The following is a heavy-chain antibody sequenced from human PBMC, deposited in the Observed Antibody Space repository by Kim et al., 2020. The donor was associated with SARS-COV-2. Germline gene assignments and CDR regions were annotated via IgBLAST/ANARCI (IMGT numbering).Heavy chain of an antibody. D-gene: IGHD3-3*01. CDR3: ASSSGVSTIFGVVIRDYYYYMDV. J-gene: IGHJ6*03. CDR2: IIPILGIA. V-gene: IGHV1-69*04. Sequence: SVKVSCKASGGTFSSYAISWVRQAPGQGLEWMGRIIPILGIANYAQKFQGRVTITADKSTSTAYMELSSLRSEDTAVYYCASSSGVSTIFGVVIRDYYYYMDVWGKGTTVTVSS. CDR1: GGTFSSYA.